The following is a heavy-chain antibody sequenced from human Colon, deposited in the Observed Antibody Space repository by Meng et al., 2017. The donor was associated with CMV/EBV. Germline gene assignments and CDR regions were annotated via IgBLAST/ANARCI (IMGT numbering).Heavy chain of an antibody. CDR3: ARGADYGGNPLDY. D-gene: IGHD4-23*01. V-gene: IGHV4-30-4*08. CDR1: GGSISRGDYY. J-gene: IGHJ4*02. CDR2: IYYSGST. Sequence: QVQLQESGPGLVKPSQTLSLTCTVSGGSISRGDYYWSWIRQPPGKGLEWIGYIYYSGSTYYNPSLKSRVTISVDTSKNQFSLKLSSVTAADTAVYYCARGADYGGNPLDYWGQGTLVTVSS.